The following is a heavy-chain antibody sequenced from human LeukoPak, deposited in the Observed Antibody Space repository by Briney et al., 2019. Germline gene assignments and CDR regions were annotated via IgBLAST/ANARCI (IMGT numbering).Heavy chain of an antibody. Sequence: GGSLRLSCAASGFTFSSYAMHWVRQAPGKGLEWVAVISYDGSNKYYADAVKDRFTISRDNSKNTLYLQMNSLRAEDTAVYYCAKDGYGYYFDYWGQGTLVTVSS. J-gene: IGHJ4*02. CDR3: AKDGYGYYFDY. D-gene: IGHD1-1*01. V-gene: IGHV3-30-3*01. CDR1: GFTFSSYA. CDR2: ISYDGSNK.